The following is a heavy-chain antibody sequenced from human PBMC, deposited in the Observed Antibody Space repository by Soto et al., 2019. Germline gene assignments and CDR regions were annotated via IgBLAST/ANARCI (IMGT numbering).Heavy chain of an antibody. V-gene: IGHV1-18*01. Sequence: GASVKVSCKASGYTFDSFGISWVRQAPGQGLEWMGWISTYHADTTYARNLQGRLTITTDPSTNTAYMELTSLRSDDTAVYYCAIPYCSTNYCHLWFAPWGQGTLVTVSS. CDR1: GYTFDSFG. D-gene: IGHD2-15*01. J-gene: IGHJ5*02. CDR3: AIPYCSTNYCHLWFAP. CDR2: ISTYHADT.